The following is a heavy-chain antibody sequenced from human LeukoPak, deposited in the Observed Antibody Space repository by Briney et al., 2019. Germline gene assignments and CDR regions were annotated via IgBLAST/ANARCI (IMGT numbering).Heavy chain of an antibody. V-gene: IGHV3-53*01. J-gene: IGHJ4*02. Sequence: GGSLRLSCAASGFTVSSHYMNWVRQAPGKGLEWVSVIYGGGSTYYADSVRGRFTISRDNSKNTLYLQMNSLRAEDTAVYYCARVEIGSSSPFDYWGQGTLVTVSS. CDR2: IYGGGST. CDR3: ARVEIGSSSPFDY. D-gene: IGHD6-13*01. CDR1: GFTVSSHY.